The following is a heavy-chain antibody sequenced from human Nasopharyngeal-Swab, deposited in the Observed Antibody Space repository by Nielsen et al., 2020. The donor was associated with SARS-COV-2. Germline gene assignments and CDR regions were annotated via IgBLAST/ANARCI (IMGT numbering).Heavy chain of an antibody. Sequence: GGSLRLSCAASGFTFSSYSMNWVRQAPGKGLEWVSSISSSSSYIYYADSVKGRFTISRDNAKNSLYLQMNSLRAEDTAVYYCATLRRYSSSSPFDYWGQGTLVTVSS. CDR2: ISSSSSYI. V-gene: IGHV3-21*01. CDR3: ATLRRYSSSSPFDY. D-gene: IGHD6-6*01. J-gene: IGHJ4*02. CDR1: GFTFSSYS.